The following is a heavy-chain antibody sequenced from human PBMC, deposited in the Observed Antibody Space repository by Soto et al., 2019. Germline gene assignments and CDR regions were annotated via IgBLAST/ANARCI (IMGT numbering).Heavy chain of an antibody. Sequence: EVQLLESGGGLVQPGGSLRLSCKGSGFTFNIYAMNWVRQAPGKGLEWVAGIGGGDTNYADSVKGQFTISRDNSKNTVYLQMSSLRAEDTAVYFCAKDAVADNAECYWFDSWGQGTLVTVSS. CDR2: IGGGDT. V-gene: IGHV3-23*01. CDR1: GFTFNIYA. CDR3: AKDAVADNAECYWFDS. D-gene: IGHD6-19*01. J-gene: IGHJ5*01.